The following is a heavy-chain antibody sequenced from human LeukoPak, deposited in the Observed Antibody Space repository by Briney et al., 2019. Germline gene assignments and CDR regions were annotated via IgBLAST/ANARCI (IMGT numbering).Heavy chain of an antibody. D-gene: IGHD6-19*01. V-gene: IGHV3-9*01. Sequence: GGSLRLSCATSGFTFDDYAMHWVRQAPGKGLEWVSGISWNSGSIDYADSVKGRFTISRDNAKNSLYLQMNSLRAEDTALYYCAKDASIAVAGRGGYFDYWGQGTLVTVSS. CDR2: ISWNSGSI. CDR3: AKDASIAVAGRGGYFDY. J-gene: IGHJ4*02. CDR1: GFTFDDYA.